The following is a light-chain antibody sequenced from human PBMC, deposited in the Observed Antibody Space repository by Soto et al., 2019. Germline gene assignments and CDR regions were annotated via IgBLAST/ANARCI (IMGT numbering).Light chain of an antibody. Sequence: DIQMTPSPSSLSASVVDRVTITCRASQSISSYLNWYQQKPGKAPKLLIYAASSLQSGVPSRFSGSGSGTDFTLTISSLQPEDFATYYCQKSYSTPITFGQGTRLEIK. J-gene: IGKJ5*01. CDR2: AAS. V-gene: IGKV1-39*01. CDR3: QKSYSTPIT. CDR1: QSISSY.